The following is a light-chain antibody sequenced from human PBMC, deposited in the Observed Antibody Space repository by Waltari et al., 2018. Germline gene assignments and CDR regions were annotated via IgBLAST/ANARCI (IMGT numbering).Light chain of an antibody. V-gene: IGLV2-23*02. Sequence: QSALTQPASVSGSPGQSITISCIGTSSDVGTYNLVSWSQQHPGKGPKLMIYEVTKRPSGVSNRFSASKSGNTASLTISGLQAEDEAEYYCCSYAGSKFYVFGTGTKVTVL. CDR2: EVT. CDR1: SSDVGTYNL. J-gene: IGLJ1*01. CDR3: CSYAGSKFYV.